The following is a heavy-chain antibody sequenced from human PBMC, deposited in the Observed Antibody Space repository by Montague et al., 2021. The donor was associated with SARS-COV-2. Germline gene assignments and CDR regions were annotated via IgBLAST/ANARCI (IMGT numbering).Heavy chain of an antibody. V-gene: IGHV4-39*01. CDR3: PMRGVALDAFDI. J-gene: IGHJ3*02. Sequence: SETLSLTCTVYAGTMRTSSYSRGWSSQTPGKGLDWLGCIFNSCITYSTPSFTSRVTIPVATSMNQFSLKLSSVTAADTAVYYCPMRGVALDAFDIWGQGTMVIVSS. CDR2: IFNSCIT. CDR1: AGTMRTSSYS.